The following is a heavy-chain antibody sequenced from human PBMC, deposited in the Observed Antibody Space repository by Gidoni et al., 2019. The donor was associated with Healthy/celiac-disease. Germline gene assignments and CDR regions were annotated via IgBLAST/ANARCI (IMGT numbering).Heavy chain of an antibody. V-gene: IGHV3-21*01. CDR2: ISGSSSYI. Sequence: EVQLVESGGGLVKPGGSLRLSCAASGFSFSRHSLNWVRQAPGKGLVWVSSISGSSSYIYYADSVKGRFTISRDNAKNSLYLQMNSLRAEDTAVYYCARDQKTTVTLHPNDASDLWGRGTLVTVSS. D-gene: IGHD4-17*01. J-gene: IGHJ2*01. CDR1: GFSFSRHS. CDR3: ARDQKTTVTLHPNDASDL.